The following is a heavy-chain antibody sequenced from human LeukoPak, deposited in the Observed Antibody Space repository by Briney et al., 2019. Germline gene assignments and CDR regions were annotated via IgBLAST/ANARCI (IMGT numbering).Heavy chain of an antibody. CDR3: ARSRCSSTSCYYPKYYFDY. J-gene: IGHJ4*02. V-gene: IGHV4-31*03. CDR1: GGSISSGGYY. Sequence: SETLSLTCTVSGGSISSGGYYWSWIRQHPGKGLEWIGYIYYSGSTYYNPSLKSRVTISVDTSKNQFSLKLSSVTAADTAVYYCARSRCSSTSCYYPKYYFDYWGQGTLVTVSS. D-gene: IGHD2-2*01. CDR2: IYYSGST.